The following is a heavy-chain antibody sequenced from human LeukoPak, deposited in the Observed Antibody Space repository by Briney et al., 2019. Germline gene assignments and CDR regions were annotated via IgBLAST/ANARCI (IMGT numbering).Heavy chain of an antibody. J-gene: IGHJ4*02. V-gene: IGHV3-74*01. CDR2: INPDGSIT. D-gene: IGHD3-22*01. CDR1: GFTFRTSW. CDR3: ANGSSSGTVDC. Sequence: GGSLRLSCGASGFTFRTSWMHWVPQAPRGGLVWVSRINPDGSITHYADSVKGRFTFSRDNSKYTLYLQMNSLRAEDTAVYYCANGSSSGTVDCWGQGTLVAVSS.